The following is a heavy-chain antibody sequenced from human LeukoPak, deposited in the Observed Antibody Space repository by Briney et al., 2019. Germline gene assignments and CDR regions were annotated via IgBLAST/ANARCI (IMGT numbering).Heavy chain of an antibody. D-gene: IGHD4-23*01. J-gene: IGHJ4*02. V-gene: IGHV4-59*08. CDR3: ARHGPGYGGIFVY. Sequence: PSETLALTCTVAGGSISSFYWSWIRQPPGKGLEGIWYNDYSGSTKYNPSLQNRVTISVDASKNQFSMKLRSVTAADTAVYYWARHGPGYGGIFVYWGQGTLVTVSS. CDR2: NDYSGST. CDR1: GGSISSFY.